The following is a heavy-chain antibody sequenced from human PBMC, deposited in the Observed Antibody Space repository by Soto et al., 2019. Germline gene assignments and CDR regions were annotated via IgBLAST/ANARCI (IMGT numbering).Heavy chain of an antibody. Sequence: QVQLQQWGAGLLKPSETLSLTCAVYGGSFSGYYWSWIRQPPGKGLEWIGEINHRGSTNYNPSLKSRVPISVDTSKNQFSLKLSSVTAADTAVYYWARRFCSDDSCPPPRFNQYTKYYYYYMDVWGKGTTVTVSS. V-gene: IGHV4-34*01. CDR3: ARRFCSDDSCPPPRFNQYTKYYYYYMDV. J-gene: IGHJ6*03. D-gene: IGHD2-15*01. CDR1: GGSFSGYY. CDR2: INHRGST.